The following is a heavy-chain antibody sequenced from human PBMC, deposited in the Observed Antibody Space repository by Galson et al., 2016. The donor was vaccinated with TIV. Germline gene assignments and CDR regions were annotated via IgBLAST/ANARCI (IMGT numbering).Heavy chain of an antibody. J-gene: IGHJ4*02. Sequence: SVKVSCKASGYTFLSFDINWVRQAPGQGLEWMGWMNPHSGNTGYAQKFRGRVTMTRNTSVRTAYMELSSLRSEDTAVYYCARSGDYGDYWGQGTLVTVSS. D-gene: IGHD4-17*01. CDR1: GYTFLSFD. CDR2: MNPHSGNT. CDR3: ARSGDYGDY. V-gene: IGHV1-8*01.